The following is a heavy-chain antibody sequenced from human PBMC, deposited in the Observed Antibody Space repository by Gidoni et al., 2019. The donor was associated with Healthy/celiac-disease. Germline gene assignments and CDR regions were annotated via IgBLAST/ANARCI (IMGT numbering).Heavy chain of an antibody. J-gene: IGHJ4*02. CDR2: IRSKAYGGTT. Sequence: EVQLVESGGGLVQPGRSLRLSCTASGLTFGDYAMSWVRQAPGKGLEWVGFIRSKAYGGTTEYAASVKGRFTISRDDSKSIAYLQMNSLKTEDTAVYYCTRDPYVWGSYRQGYYFDYWGQGTLVTVSS. D-gene: IGHD3-16*02. CDR1: GLTFGDYA. V-gene: IGHV3-49*04. CDR3: TRDPYVWGSYRQGYYFDY.